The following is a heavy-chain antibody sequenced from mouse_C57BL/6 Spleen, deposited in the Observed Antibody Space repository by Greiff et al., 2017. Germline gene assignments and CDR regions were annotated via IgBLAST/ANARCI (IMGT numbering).Heavy chain of an antibody. J-gene: IGHJ2*01. CDR1: GYTFTSYW. Sequence: QVQLQQSGAELAKPGASVKLSCKASGYTFTSYWMHWVKQRPGQGLEWIGYINPSSGYTKYNQKFKDKATLTADKSSSTAYMQLSSLTYEDSAVYYCARLYSNYPYYFDYWGQGTTLTVSS. D-gene: IGHD2-5*01. CDR3: ARLYSNYPYYFDY. CDR2: INPSSGYT. V-gene: IGHV1-7*01.